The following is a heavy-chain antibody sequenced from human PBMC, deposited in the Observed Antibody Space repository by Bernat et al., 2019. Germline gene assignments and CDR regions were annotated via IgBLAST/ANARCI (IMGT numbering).Heavy chain of an antibody. D-gene: IGHD4-17*01. CDR1: GASISSGSYY. CDR2: IYTSGST. Sequence: QVQLQESGPGLVKPSQTLSLTCTVSGASISSGSYYWSWIRQPAGKGLEWIGRIYTSGSTNYNPSLKSRVTISVDTSKNQFSMKLSSVTAADTAVYYCAREYTVTTLDSENQNNWGQGTLVTVSS. V-gene: IGHV4-61*02. CDR3: AREYTVTTLDSENQNN. J-gene: IGHJ4*02.